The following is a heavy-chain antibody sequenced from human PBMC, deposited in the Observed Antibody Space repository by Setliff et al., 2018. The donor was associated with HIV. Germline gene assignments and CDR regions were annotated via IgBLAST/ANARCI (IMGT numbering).Heavy chain of an antibody. CDR3: ARDSSFNMDV. V-gene: IGHV1-18*01. Sequence: ASVKVSCKASGYTFTSNYDVNWVRLAAGQGLEWMGWISEYNGDTKYAQKLQGRVTMTKDTSTSTAYMELRSLRSDDTAVYYCARDSSFNMDVWGKGTTVTVSS. J-gene: IGHJ6*03. CDR2: ISEYNGDT. CDR1: GYTFTSNYD.